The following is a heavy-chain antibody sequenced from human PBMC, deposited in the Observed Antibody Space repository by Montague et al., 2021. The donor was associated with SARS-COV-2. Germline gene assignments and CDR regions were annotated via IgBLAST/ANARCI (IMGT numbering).Heavy chain of an antibody. D-gene: IGHD2-15*01. CDR3: ARRALGYCSGGSCYSGFDY. Sequence: SETLSLTCTVSGGSISSYYWSWIRQPPGKGLEWIGYIYYSGSTNYNPSLKSRVTISVDTSKNQFSLKLSSVTAADTAVYYCARRALGYCSGGSCYSGFDYWGQGTLVTVSS. CDR2: IYYSGST. CDR1: GGSISSYY. J-gene: IGHJ4*02. V-gene: IGHV4-59*08.